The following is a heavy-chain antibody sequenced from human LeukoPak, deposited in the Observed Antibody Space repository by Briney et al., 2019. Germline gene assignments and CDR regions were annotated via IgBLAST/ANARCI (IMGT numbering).Heavy chain of an antibody. D-gene: IGHD3-10*01. J-gene: IGHJ3*02. Sequence: GGSLRLSCAASGFTFSDNYMSWIRQAPGKGLEWVSYISSSGSTIYYADSVKGRFTISRDNAKNSLYLQMNSLRAEDTAVYYCARDGILWFGELHDAFDIWGQGTMVTVSS. CDR1: GFTFSDNY. CDR3: ARDGILWFGELHDAFDI. CDR2: ISSSGSTI. V-gene: IGHV3-11*01.